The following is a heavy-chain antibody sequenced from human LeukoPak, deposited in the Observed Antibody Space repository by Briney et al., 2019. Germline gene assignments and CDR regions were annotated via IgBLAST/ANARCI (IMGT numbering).Heavy chain of an antibody. CDR2: VSYDGSNK. Sequence: GGSLRLSCAASGFTFSSYWMSWVRQAPGKGLEWVAVVSYDGSNKYYADSVKGRFTISRDNSKNTLYLQINSLRPEDTAVYHCARGVPAPDYWGQGTLVTVSS. CDR3: ARGVPAPDY. J-gene: IGHJ4*02. D-gene: IGHD2-2*01. CDR1: GFTFSSYW. V-gene: IGHV3-30-3*01.